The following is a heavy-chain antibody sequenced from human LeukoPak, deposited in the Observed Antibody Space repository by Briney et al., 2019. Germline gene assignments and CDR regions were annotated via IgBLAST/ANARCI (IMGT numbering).Heavy chain of an antibody. Sequence: SETLSLTCTVSGGSISSSSYYWGWIRQPPGKGLEWCGSIYYSGSTYYNPSLKSRVTISVDTSKNQFSLKLSSVTAADTAVYYCSRTGSYYGSGSYYGSFDYWGQGTLVTVSS. CDR3: SRTGSYYGSGSYYGSFDY. J-gene: IGHJ4*02. CDR1: GGSISSSSYY. V-gene: IGHV4-39*01. CDR2: IYYSGST. D-gene: IGHD3-10*01.